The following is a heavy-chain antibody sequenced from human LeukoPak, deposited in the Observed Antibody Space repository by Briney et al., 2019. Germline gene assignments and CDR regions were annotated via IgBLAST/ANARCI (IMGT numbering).Heavy chain of an antibody. Sequence: GGSLRLACAASGFTFSSYAMHWVRQAPGKGLEWVAFIHYDGSNNYYADSVKGRFTICRDNSKNTLYLQMNTLRADDTAVYYCAKDHGSSDWYYFDYWGQGTLVTVSS. V-gene: IGHV3-30*02. CDR2: IHYDGSNN. CDR1: GFTFSSYA. J-gene: IGHJ4*02. CDR3: AKDHGSSDWYYFDY. D-gene: IGHD6-13*01.